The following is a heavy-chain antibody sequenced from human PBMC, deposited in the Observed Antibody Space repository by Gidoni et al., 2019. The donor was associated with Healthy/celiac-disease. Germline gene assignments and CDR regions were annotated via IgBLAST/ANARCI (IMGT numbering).Heavy chain of an antibody. Sequence: EVQLVESGGGLVQPGGSLRLSCAASGFTFSSSWMHWVRQAPGKGLVWVSRINSDGSSTSYADSVKGRFTISRDNAKNPLYLQMNSLRAEDTAVYYCAREYGSGYYYYYYGMDVWGQGTTVTVSS. CDR2: INSDGSST. D-gene: IGHD3-22*01. V-gene: IGHV3-74*01. J-gene: IGHJ6*02. CDR1: GFTFSSSW. CDR3: AREYGSGYYYYYYGMDV.